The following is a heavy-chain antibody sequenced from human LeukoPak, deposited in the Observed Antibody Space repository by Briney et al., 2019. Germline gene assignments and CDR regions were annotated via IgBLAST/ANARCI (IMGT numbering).Heavy chain of an antibody. Sequence: SSETLSLTCTVSGYSISSGYYWGWIRQPPGKGLEWIGSIYHSGSTYYKPSLKSRVTISVDTSKNQFSLKLSSVTAADTAVYYCATERHHKAAAIDCWGQGTLVTVSS. CDR3: ATERHHKAAAIDC. V-gene: IGHV4-38-2*02. J-gene: IGHJ4*02. CDR1: GYSISSGYY. CDR2: IYHSGST. D-gene: IGHD6-13*01.